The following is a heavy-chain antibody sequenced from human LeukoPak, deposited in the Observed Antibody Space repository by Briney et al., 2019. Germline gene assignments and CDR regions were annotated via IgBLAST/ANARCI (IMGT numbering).Heavy chain of an antibody. J-gene: IGHJ4*02. CDR2: IYYSGST. CDR3: ARRIAALTFDY. Sequence: SETLSLTCTVPGGSISSSSYYWGWIRQPPGKGLEWIGSIYYSGSTYYNPSLKSRVTISVDTSKNQFSLKLSSVTAADTAVYYCARRIAALTFDYWGQGTLVTVSS. V-gene: IGHV4-39*01. CDR1: GGSISSSSYY. D-gene: IGHD6-6*01.